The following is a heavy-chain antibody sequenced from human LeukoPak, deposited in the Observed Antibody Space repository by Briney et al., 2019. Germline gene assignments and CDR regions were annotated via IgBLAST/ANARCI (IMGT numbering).Heavy chain of an antibody. CDR3: ARDRLFNRGRYCSGGSCYLSYYYYGMDV. CDR1: GGSISSYY. V-gene: IGHV4-59*01. Sequence: SETLSLTCTVSGGSISSYYWSWIRQPPGKGLEWIGYIYYSGSTNYNPSLKSRVTISVDTSKNRFSLKLSSVTAADTAVYYCARDRLFNRGRYCSGGSCYLSYYYYGMDVWGQGTTVTVSS. D-gene: IGHD2-15*01. CDR2: IYYSGST. J-gene: IGHJ6*02.